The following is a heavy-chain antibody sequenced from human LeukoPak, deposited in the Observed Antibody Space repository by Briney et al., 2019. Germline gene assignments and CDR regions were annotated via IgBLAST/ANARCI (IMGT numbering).Heavy chain of an antibody. CDR1: GASISSYY. CDR3: ARGRDGSRRLYY. D-gene: IGHD5-24*01. V-gene: IGHV4-59*01. CDR2: IYYSGSI. J-gene: IGHJ4*02. Sequence: PSETLSLTCTVSGASISSYYWSWIRQPPGKGLEWIAYIYYSGSINYNPSLKSRVTISVDTSKNQFSLKLSSVTAADTAVYYCARGRDGSRRLYYWGPGTLVTVSS.